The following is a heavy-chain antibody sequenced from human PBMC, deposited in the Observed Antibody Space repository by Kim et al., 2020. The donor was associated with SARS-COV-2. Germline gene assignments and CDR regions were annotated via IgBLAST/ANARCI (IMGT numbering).Heavy chain of an antibody. Sequence: SETLSLTCAVYGGSFSGYYWSWIRQPPGKGLEWIGEINHSGSTNYNPSLKSRVTISVDTSKNQFSLKLSSVTAADTAVYYCARGMEGYCSGGSCFFDPWG. CDR2: INHSGST. CDR1: GGSFSGYY. D-gene: IGHD2-15*01. J-gene: IGHJ5*02. CDR3: ARGMEGYCSGGSCFFDP. V-gene: IGHV4-34*01.